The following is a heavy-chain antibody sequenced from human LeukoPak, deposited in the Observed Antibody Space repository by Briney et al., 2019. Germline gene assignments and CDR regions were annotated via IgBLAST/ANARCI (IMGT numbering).Heavy chain of an antibody. CDR1: GITFSNYW. CDR2: INPDGSAT. CDR3: ATYSEA. V-gene: IGHV3-74*01. Sequence: PGGSLRLSCAAPGITFSNYWMHWVRQAPGKGLEWVSRINPDGSATRYADSVKGRFTISRDNAKSTLYLQMNSLRAEDTAVYYCATYSEAWGQGTMVTVSS. D-gene: IGHD4-11*01. J-gene: IGHJ3*01.